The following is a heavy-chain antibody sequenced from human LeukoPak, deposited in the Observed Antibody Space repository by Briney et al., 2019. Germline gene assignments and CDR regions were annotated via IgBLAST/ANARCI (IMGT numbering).Heavy chain of an antibody. CDR2: INPNSGGT. D-gene: IGHD2-2*01. J-gene: IGHJ4*02. V-gene: IGHV1-2*04. CDR3: ATSRDCTSTTCYANFDY. CDR1: GYTFTGYY. Sequence: ASVKVSCKASGYTFTGYYMHWVRQAPGQGLEWMRWINPNSGGTNYAQKFQGWVTMTRDTSISTAYMELSRLRSDDTAMYYCATSRDCTSTTCYANFDYWGQGTLVTVSS.